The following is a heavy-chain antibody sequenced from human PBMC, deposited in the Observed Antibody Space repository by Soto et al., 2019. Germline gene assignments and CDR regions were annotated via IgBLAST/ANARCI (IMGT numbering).Heavy chain of an antibody. V-gene: IGHV1-2*04. Sequence: ASVKVSCEASGYTFTGYYMHCVRQAPGQGLEWMGWINPNSGGTNYAQKFQGWVTMTRDTSISTAYMELSRLRSDDTAVYYCARRSGVSILYYETGMEVSAQCPTVTVS. D-gene: IGHD3-22*01. CDR2: INPNSGGT. J-gene: IGHJ6*01. CDR3: ARRSGVSILYYETGMEV. CDR1: GYTFTGYY.